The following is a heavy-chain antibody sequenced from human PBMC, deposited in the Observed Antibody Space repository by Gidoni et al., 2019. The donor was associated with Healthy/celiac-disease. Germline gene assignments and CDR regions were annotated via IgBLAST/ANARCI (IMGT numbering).Heavy chain of an antibody. CDR3: AKGLSYYLSPPGGDGMDV. D-gene: IGHD3-22*01. J-gene: IGHJ6*02. V-gene: IGHV3-9*01. CDR2: ISWNSGSI. Sequence: EVQLVESGGGLVQPGRSLRLSCAASGFTFDDYAMHWVRQAPGKGLEWVSGISWNSGSIGYADSVKGRFTISRDNAKNSLYLQMNSLRAEDTALYYCAKGLSYYLSPPGGDGMDVWGQGTTVTVSS. CDR1: GFTFDDYA.